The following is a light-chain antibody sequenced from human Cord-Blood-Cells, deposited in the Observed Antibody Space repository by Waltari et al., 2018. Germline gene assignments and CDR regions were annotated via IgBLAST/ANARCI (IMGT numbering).Light chain of an antibody. CDR3: QQYGSSPT. Sequence: EIVLTQSPGTLSLSPGERXXXSCRASQSVSSSYLAWYQQKPGQAPRLLIYGASSRATGIPDRFSGSGSGTDFTLTISRLEPEDFAVYYCQQYGSSPTFGQGTKVEIK. CDR1: QSVSSSY. V-gene: IGKV3-20*01. J-gene: IGKJ1*01. CDR2: GAS.